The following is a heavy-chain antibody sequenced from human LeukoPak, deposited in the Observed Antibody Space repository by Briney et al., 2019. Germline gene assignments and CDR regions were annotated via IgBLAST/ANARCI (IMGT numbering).Heavy chain of an antibody. Sequence: SETLSLTCTVSGGSLSSTSYYWGWIRQPPGKGLEWIGSLYYRGSTYYNPSLKSRVSISVDTSKNQFSLKLSSVTAADTAVYYCARLNWGFYSFDYWGQGTLVTVPS. J-gene: IGHJ4*01. CDR3: ARLNWGFYSFDY. CDR2: LYYRGST. CDR1: GGSLSSTSYY. V-gene: IGHV4-39*01. D-gene: IGHD7-27*01.